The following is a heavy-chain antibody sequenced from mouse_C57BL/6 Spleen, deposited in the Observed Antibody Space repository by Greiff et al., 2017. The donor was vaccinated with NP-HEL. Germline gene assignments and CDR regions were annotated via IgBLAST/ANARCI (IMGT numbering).Heavy chain of an antibody. V-gene: IGHV1-50*01. CDR1: GYTFTSYW. CDR3: ARNADGGVDAMDY. J-gene: IGHJ4*01. Sequence: QVQLQQPGAELVKPGASVKLSCKASGYTFTSYWMQWVKQRPGQGLEWIGEIDPSDSYTNYNQKFKGKATLTVDTSSSTAYMQLSSLTSEDSAVYYCARNADGGVDAMDYWGQGTSVTVSS. D-gene: IGHD1-1*01. CDR2: IDPSDSYT.